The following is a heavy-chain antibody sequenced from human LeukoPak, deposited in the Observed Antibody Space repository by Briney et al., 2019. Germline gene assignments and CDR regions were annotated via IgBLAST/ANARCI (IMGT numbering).Heavy chain of an antibody. CDR1: GGSISSYY. CDR3: ARQWYYDSSGYYYEDYYYYGMDV. V-gene: IGHV4-59*08. Sequence: SETLALTCTVSGGSISSYYWSWIRQPPGKGLEGIGYIYYSGSTNYNPSLQSRVTISLDTFKNQFPLKLSSVTAADTGVYYCARQWYYDSSGYYYEDYYYYGMDVWGQGTTVTVSS. J-gene: IGHJ6*02. CDR2: IYYSGST. D-gene: IGHD3-22*01.